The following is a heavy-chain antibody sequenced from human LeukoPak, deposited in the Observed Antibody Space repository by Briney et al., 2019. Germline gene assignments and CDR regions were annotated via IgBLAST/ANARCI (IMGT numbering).Heavy chain of an antibody. Sequence: GGSLRLSCAASGFTFSSYWMSWVRQAPGKGLEWVANIKQDGSEKYYVDSVKGRSTISRDNAKNSLYLQMNSLRAEDTAVYYCARDVFLFRVPPGPLDYWGQGTLVTVSS. CDR2: IKQDGSEK. J-gene: IGHJ4*02. D-gene: IGHD3-10*02. CDR1: GFTFSSYW. V-gene: IGHV3-7*03. CDR3: ARDVFLFRVPPGPLDY.